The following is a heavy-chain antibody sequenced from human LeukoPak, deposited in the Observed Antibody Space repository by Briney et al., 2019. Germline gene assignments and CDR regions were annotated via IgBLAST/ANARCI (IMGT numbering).Heavy chain of an antibody. J-gene: IGHJ5*02. CDR1: GGSFSGYY. V-gene: IGHV4-34*01. Sequence: SETLSLTCAVSGGSFSGYYWSWIRQPPGPGLEWIGEINHSGSTNYNPSLKSRVTISVNTAKNQFSLKLSSVTAAEAAVYYCARVRTAFPTPNWFDPWGQGTLVTVSS. D-gene: IGHD1-14*01. CDR2: INHSGST. CDR3: ARVRTAFPTPNWFDP.